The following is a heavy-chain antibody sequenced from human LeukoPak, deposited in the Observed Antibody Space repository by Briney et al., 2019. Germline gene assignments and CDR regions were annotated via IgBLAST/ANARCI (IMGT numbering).Heavy chain of an antibody. CDR1: GASISYYF. CDR3: VRQKAVSADFEY. V-gene: IGHV4-59*08. Sequence: PSETLSLTCTVSGASISYYFWSWFRQSPGKGLEWIGNVNYSGTNTYNPSLESRLSMSVDTSKNQFSLTLNSATAADTAVYYCVRQKAVSADFEYWGQGTLVTVAS. D-gene: IGHD1-26*01. CDR2: VNYSGTN. J-gene: IGHJ4*01.